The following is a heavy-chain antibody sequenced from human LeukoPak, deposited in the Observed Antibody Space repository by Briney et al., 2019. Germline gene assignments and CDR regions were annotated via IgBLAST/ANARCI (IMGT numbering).Heavy chain of an antibody. CDR2: FDPEDGET. V-gene: IGHV1-24*01. J-gene: IGHJ6*02. CDR3: ATDHNPLVRGVIISGYYGMDV. CDR1: GYTLTELS. Sequence: ASVKVSCKVSGYTLTELSMHWVRQAPGKGLEWMGGFDPEDGETIYAQKFQGRVTMTEDTSTDTAYMELSSLRSEDTAVYYCATDHNPLVRGVIISGYYGMDVWGQGTTVTVSS. D-gene: IGHD3-10*02.